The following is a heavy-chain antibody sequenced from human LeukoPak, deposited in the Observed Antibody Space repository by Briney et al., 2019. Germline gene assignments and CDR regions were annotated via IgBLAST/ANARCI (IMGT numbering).Heavy chain of an antibody. CDR3: ARHGLDIVVVPAPYNNWFDP. V-gene: IGHV4-59*08. D-gene: IGHD2-2*03. CDR1: GVSISSYY. CDR2: IYYSGST. Sequence: SETLSLTCTVSGVSISSYYWSWIRQPPGKGLEWIGYIYYSGSTNYNPSLKSRVTISVDTSKSQFSLKLTSVTAADTAVYYCARHGLDIVVVPAPYNNWFDPWGQGTLVTVSS. J-gene: IGHJ5*02.